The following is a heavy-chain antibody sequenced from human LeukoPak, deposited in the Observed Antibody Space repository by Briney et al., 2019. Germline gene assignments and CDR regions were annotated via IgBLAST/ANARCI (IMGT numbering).Heavy chain of an antibody. CDR3: ATDRDYSNTERGFDY. J-gene: IGHJ4*02. V-gene: IGHV1-2*06. CDR1: GYTFTDYY. Sequence: AASVKVSCKTSGYTFTDYYIHWVRQAPGQGLEWMGRINPNSGETNSAQKFQGRVTMTGDTAIRTAYMALSRLTSDDTAVYYCATDRDYSNTERGFDYWGQGTLVTVSS. CDR2: INPNSGET. D-gene: IGHD4-11*01.